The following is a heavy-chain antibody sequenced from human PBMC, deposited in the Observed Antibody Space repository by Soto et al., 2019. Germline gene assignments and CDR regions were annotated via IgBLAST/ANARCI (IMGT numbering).Heavy chain of an antibody. Sequence: QVQLVQSGAEVKKPGASVKVSCKASGYTSATYAIHWVRQAPGQRLEWMGWINTGNGYTEYSQNFRGRVTITRDTAASTAYMELSSLRSEDTAMYYCTRVNTILVNPDYYSYDMDVWGQGTTVTVAS. J-gene: IGHJ6*02. V-gene: IGHV1-3*04. D-gene: IGHD3-9*01. CDR2: INTGNGYT. CDR1: GYTSATYA. CDR3: TRVNTILVNPDYYSYDMDV.